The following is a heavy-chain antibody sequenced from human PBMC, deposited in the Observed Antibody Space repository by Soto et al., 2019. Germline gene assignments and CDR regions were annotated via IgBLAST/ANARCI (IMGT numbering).Heavy chain of an antibody. CDR1: GFTFSSYG. V-gene: IGHV3-30*18. CDR2: ISCDGSNK. CDR3: AKALDYGGNSGAGLNY. Sequence: QVQLVESGGGVVQPGRSLRLSCAASGFTFSSYGMHWVRQAPGKGLEWVAVISCDGSNKYYADSVKGRFTISRDNSKNKLYLQMNSRRAEDTAVYYCAKALDYGGNSGAGLNYGGQGTLVTVSS. D-gene: IGHD4-17*01. J-gene: IGHJ4*02.